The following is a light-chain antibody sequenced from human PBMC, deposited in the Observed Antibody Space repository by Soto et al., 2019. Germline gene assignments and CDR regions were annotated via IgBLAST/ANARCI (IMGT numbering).Light chain of an antibody. Sequence: SVLTQPRSVSGSPGQSVTISCTGTSSDVGGYNYVSWYQQHPGKAPKLMIYDVSKRPSGVPDRFSGSKSGNTASLTISGLQAEDEADYYCCSYAGSDRVFGGGTKLTVL. J-gene: IGLJ2*01. V-gene: IGLV2-11*01. CDR3: CSYAGSDRV. CDR2: DVS. CDR1: SSDVGGYNY.